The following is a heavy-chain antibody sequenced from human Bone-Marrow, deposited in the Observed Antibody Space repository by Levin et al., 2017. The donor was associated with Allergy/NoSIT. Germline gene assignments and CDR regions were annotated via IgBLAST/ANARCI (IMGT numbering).Heavy chain of an antibody. J-gene: IGHJ4*02. CDR3: AREKVTMVVEIIESYFDY. CDR1: EFTFSTSA. D-gene: IGHD2-15*01. V-gene: IGHV3-30-3*01. Sequence: LSLTCAASEFTFSTSAMHWVRQAPGKGLEWVAVISSDGSNEYYADSVKGRFTISRDNSKNTLYLQMNSLRGEDTAVYYCAREKVTMVVEIIESYFDYWGQGTLVTVSS. CDR2: ISSDGSNE.